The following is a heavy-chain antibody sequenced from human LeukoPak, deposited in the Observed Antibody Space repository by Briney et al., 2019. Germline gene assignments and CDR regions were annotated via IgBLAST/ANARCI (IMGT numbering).Heavy chain of an antibody. Sequence: GGSLRLSCAASGFSFSDYYMSWIRQAPGKGLDWVSYISSFGSTIYYADSVKGRFTISRDNAKNSLYLQMNSLRAEDTAVYYCAFSKGGGNSVSDYWGQGTLVTVSS. CDR2: ISSFGSTI. J-gene: IGHJ4*02. V-gene: IGHV3-11*01. CDR3: AFSKGGGNSVSDY. D-gene: IGHD4-23*01. CDR1: GFSFSDYY.